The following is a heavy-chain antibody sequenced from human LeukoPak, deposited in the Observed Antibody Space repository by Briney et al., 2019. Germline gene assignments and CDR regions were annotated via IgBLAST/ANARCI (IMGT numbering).Heavy chain of an antibody. CDR2: ISGSGGTT. J-gene: IGHJ4*02. Sequence: GGSLRLSRAASGFTFSSFAMNWVRQAPGKGLEWVSSISGSGGTTYYAGSVKGRFTISRDNSKNTLFLQMNSLRADDTAIYYCAKRDFWGQGTLVTVSS. CDR1: GFTFSSFA. V-gene: IGHV3-23*01. CDR3: AKRDF.